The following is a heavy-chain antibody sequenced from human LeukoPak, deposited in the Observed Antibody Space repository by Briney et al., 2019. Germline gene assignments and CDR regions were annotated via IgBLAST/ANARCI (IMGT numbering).Heavy chain of an antibody. CDR3: AREMATITVLFDY. CDR1: GGTFSSYA. J-gene: IGHJ4*02. V-gene: IGHV1-69*05. Sequence: SVKVSCKASGGTFSSYAISWVRQAPGQGLEWMGRIVPIFGTANYAQKFQGRVTITTDESTSTAYMELSSLRSEDTAVYYCAREMATITVLFDYWGQGTLVTVSS. CDR2: IVPIFGTA. D-gene: IGHD5-24*01.